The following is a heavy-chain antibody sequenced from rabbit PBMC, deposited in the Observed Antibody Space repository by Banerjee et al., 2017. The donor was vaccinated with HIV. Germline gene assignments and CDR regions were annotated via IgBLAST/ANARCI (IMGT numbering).Heavy chain of an antibody. D-gene: IGHD1-1*01. Sequence: QEQLVESGGGLVQPEGSLTLTCTASGFSFSNNYYMCWVRQAPGKGLEWIACIYTGSSGNTYYASWAKGRFTISKTSSTTVTLQMTSLTAADTATYFCARSYYGSSSGAYRHNLWGPGTLVTVS. CDR3: ARSYYGSSSGAYRHNL. CDR1: GFSFSNNYY. CDR2: IYTGSSGNT. J-gene: IGHJ4*01. V-gene: IGHV1S45*01.